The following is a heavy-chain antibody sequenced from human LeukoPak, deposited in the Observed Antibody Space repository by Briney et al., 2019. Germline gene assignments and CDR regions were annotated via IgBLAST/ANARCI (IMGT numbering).Heavy chain of an antibody. Sequence: SETLSLTCTVSGGSISSYCWSWIRQPPGKGLEWIGYIYYSGSTNHNPSLKSRVTISVDTSKNQFSLKLSSVTAADTAVYYCAREDLVWSGYYTEGGWFDPWGQGTLVTVSS. CDR2: IYYSGST. V-gene: IGHV4-59*01. CDR3: AREDLVWSGYYTEGGWFDP. J-gene: IGHJ5*02. D-gene: IGHD3-3*01. CDR1: GGSISSYC.